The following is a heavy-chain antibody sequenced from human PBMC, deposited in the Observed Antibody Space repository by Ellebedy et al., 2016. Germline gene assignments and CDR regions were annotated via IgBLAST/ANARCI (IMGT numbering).Heavy chain of an antibody. D-gene: IGHD6-25*01. CDR2: INHSGST. Sequence: SETLSLTCAVYGGSFSGYYWSWIRQPPGKGLEWIGEINHSGSTNYNPSLKSRVTISVDTSKKQYSLKLSSVTAADTAVYYCARHRSGAPYYMDVWGKGTAVTVSS. CDR3: ARHRSGAPYYMDV. J-gene: IGHJ6*03. CDR1: GGSFSGYY. V-gene: IGHV4-34*01.